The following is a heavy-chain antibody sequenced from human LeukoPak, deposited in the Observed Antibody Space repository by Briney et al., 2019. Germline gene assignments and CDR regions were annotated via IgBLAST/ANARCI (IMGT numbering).Heavy chain of an antibody. CDR2: IKSKTDGGTT. CDR3: TTVDPNVDYGDYINDY. V-gene: IGHV3-15*01. CDR1: EFTFSRYW. D-gene: IGHD4-17*01. Sequence: GGSLRLSCVASEFTFSRYWMGWVRQAPGKGLEWVGRIKSKTDGGTTDYAAPVKGRFTISRDDSKNTLYLQMNSLKTEDTAVYYCTTVDPNVDYGDYINDYWGQGTLVTVSS. J-gene: IGHJ4*02.